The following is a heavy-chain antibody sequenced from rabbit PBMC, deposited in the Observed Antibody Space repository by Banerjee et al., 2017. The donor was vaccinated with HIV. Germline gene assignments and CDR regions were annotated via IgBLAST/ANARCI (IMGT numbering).Heavy chain of an antibody. CDR3: ARDTGTSFSSYGMDL. CDR2: IAGDSSGFT. CDR1: GFDFSNKAV. J-gene: IGHJ6*01. V-gene: IGHV1S45*01. Sequence: QEQLVESGGGLVQPEGSLTLTCKASGFDFSNKAVMCWVRQAPGKGLEWISCIAGDSSGFTYSATWAKGRFTCSKTSSTTVTLQMTSLTVADTATYFCARDTGTSFSSYGMDLWGPGTLVTVS. D-gene: IGHD7-1*01.